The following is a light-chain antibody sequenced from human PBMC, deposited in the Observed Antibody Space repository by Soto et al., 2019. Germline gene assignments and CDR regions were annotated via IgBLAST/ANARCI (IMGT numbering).Light chain of an antibody. V-gene: IGLV2-8*01. CDR3: SSYAGINNLGV. J-gene: IGLJ1*01. CDR1: SSDVGGYKY. CDR2: EVN. Sequence: QSALTQPPSASGSPGQSVTISCTGTSSDVGGYKYVSWYQQHPGKAPKLMIFEVNKRPSGVPDRFSGSKSGITASLTVSGLQAEDEADYYCSSYAGINNLGVFGTGTKLTAL.